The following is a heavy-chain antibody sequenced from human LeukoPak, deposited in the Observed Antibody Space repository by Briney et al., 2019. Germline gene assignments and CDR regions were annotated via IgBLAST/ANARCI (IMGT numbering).Heavy chain of an antibody. V-gene: IGHV4-34*01. Sequence: PSETLSLTCAVYGGSFSGYYWSWIRQPPGKGLEWIGEINHSGSTNYNPSLKCRVTISVDTSKNQFSLKLSSVTAADTAVYYCARGRGRYYGSGSYYQYWGQGTLVTVSS. CDR3: ARGRGRYYGSGSYYQY. CDR2: INHSGST. CDR1: GGSFSGYY. J-gene: IGHJ4*02. D-gene: IGHD3-10*01.